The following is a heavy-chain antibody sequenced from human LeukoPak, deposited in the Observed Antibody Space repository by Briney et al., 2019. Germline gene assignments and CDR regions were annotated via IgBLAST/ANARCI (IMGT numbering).Heavy chain of an antibody. CDR3: TIGVGATGHDY. J-gene: IGHJ4*02. V-gene: IGHV3-15*01. CDR1: GFTFSNAW. Sequence: GGSLRLSCAASGFTFSNAWMSWVRQAPGRGLEWVGRIKSKTDRGTTDYAAPVKGRFTISRDDSKSTLYLQMNSLKTEDTAVYYCTIGVGATGHDYWGQGTLVTVSS. CDR2: IKSKTDRGTT. D-gene: IGHD1-26*01.